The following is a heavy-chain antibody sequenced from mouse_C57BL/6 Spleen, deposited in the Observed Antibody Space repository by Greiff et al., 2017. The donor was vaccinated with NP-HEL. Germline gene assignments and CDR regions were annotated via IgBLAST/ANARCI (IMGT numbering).Heavy chain of an antibody. CDR2: IYPGGGYT. Sequence: QVQLQQSGAELVRPGTSVKMSCKASGYTFTNYWIGWAKQRPGHGLEWIGDIYPGGGYTNYNEKFKGKATLTADKSSSTAYMQFSSLTSEDSAIYYCATSYYYGSSYFDYWGQGTTLTVSS. V-gene: IGHV1-63*01. D-gene: IGHD1-1*01. J-gene: IGHJ2*01. CDR3: ATSYYYGSSYFDY. CDR1: GYTFTNYW.